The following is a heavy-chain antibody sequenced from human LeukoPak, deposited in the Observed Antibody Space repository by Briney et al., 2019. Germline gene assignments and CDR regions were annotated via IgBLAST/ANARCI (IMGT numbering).Heavy chain of an antibody. CDR1: GFIFSSYW. CDR2: INTDGSST. J-gene: IGHJ5*02. D-gene: IGHD3-3*01. V-gene: IGHV3-74*01. CDR3: ARRASGREWFDP. Sequence: GGSLRLSCAASGFIFSSYWMHWVRHAPGKGLAWVSRINTDGSSTSYADSVKGRFTISRDNAKNTLYLQMNSLRAEDTAVYYCARRASGREWFDPWGQGTLVTVSS.